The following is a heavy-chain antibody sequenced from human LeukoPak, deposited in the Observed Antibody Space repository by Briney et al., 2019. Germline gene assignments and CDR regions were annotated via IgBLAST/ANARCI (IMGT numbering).Heavy chain of an antibody. Sequence: SETLSLTCTVSGGSISTYFWTWIRQPPGKGLEWVGYIYYSGSTHYYSSLKSRVSISIDTSNNQFSLQLNSVTAADTAVYYCARSSKTYYMDVWGRGTTVTVSS. J-gene: IGHJ6*03. CDR3: ARSSKTYYMDV. V-gene: IGHV4-59*13. CDR1: GGSISTYF. CDR2: IYYSGST.